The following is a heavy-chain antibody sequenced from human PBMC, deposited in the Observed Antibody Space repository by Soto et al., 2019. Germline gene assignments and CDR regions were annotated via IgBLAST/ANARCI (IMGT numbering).Heavy chain of an antibody. V-gene: IGHV3-23*01. Sequence: EVQLLESGGGLVQPGGSLRLTCVGSGFTFRNQDMRWVRQAPGKGLEWVSGISGRGGVTYYADSVKGRFTISRDNFKNTLYLQMNTLRANDTAVYYCAKDRQFRSYYESAGHYNDWGQGTLVTVSS. CDR3: AKDRQFRSYYESAGHYND. CDR2: ISGRGGVT. CDR1: GFTFRNQD. J-gene: IGHJ4*02. D-gene: IGHD3-22*01.